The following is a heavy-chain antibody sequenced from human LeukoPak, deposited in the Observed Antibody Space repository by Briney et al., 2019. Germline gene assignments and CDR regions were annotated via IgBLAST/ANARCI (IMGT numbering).Heavy chain of an antibody. D-gene: IGHD3-10*01. CDR3: ARETYGSGSYYFDY. Sequence: GASAKVSCKASGYTFTSYAMHWVRQAPGQRLEWMGWINAGNGNTKYSQKFQGRVTITRDTSASTAYMELSSLRSEDTAVYYCARETYGSGSYYFDYWGQGTLVTVSS. CDR2: INAGNGNT. V-gene: IGHV1-3*01. CDR1: GYTFTSYA. J-gene: IGHJ4*02.